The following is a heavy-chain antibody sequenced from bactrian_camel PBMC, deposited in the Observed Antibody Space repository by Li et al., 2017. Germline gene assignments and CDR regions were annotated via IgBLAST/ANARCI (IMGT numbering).Heavy chain of an antibody. CDR1: EPTYDRGYC. J-gene: IGHJ4*01. CDR2: ICGSGYT. CDR3: TKSGGRSYASGYNF. D-gene: IGHD1*01. Sequence: VQLVESGGGSVQDGGSLRLSCAASEPTYDRGYCMAWFRQASGKEREGVAAICGSGYTDYAGSVAGRFTVSRDNAKNTVYLQLSSLKTEEMAMYYCTKSGGRSYASGYNFWGQGTQVTVS. V-gene: IGHV3S55*01.